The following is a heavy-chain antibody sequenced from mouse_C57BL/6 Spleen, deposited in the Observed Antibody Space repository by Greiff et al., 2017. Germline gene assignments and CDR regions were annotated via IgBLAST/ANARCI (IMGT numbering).Heavy chain of an antibody. J-gene: IGHJ2*01. CDR2: IHPNSGST. CDR3: ARSWDYDVDY. V-gene: IGHV1-64*01. CDR1: GYTFTSYW. D-gene: IGHD2-4*01. Sequence: QVQLQQPGAELVKPGASVKLSCKASGYTFTSYWMHWVKQRPGQGLEWIGMIHPNSGSTNYNEKFKSKATLTADKSSSTAYMQLSSLTAEDSAVDYCARSWDYDVDYWGQGTTLTVSS.